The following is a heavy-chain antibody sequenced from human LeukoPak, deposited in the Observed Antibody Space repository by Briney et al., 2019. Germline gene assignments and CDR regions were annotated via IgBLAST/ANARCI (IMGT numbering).Heavy chain of an antibody. D-gene: IGHD1-14*01. V-gene: IGHV4-59*08. CDR2: IYYSGST. Sequence: SETLSLTCTVSGGSISSYYWSWIRQPPGKGLEWIGYIYYSGSTNYNPSLKSRVTISVDTSKNQFSLKLSSVTAADTAVYYCARHRRYSGTNSYYYYYYMDVWGKGTTVTISS. CDR3: ARHRRYSGTNSYYYYYYMDV. J-gene: IGHJ6*03. CDR1: GGSISSYY.